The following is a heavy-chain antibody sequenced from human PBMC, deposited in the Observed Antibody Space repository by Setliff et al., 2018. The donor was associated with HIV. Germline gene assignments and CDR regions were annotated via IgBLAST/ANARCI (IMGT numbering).Heavy chain of an antibody. J-gene: IGHJ4*02. CDR3: ARGRSRYYYDGSGYYVDY. D-gene: IGHD3-22*01. Sequence: SETLSLTCSVSGGSTTSGGYYWSWIRQPPGKGLEWIGYIYYSGSTNYNPSLKSRVTISVDTSKNQFSLKLSSVTAADTAVYYCARGRSRYYYDGSGYYVDYWGQGTLVTVSS. V-gene: IGHV4-61*08. CDR2: IYYSGST. CDR1: GGSTTSGGYY.